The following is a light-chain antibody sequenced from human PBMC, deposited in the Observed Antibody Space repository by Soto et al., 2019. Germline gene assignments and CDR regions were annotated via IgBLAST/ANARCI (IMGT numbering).Light chain of an antibody. Sequence: QSVLTQPPSVSGAPGQRVTISCTGSSSNIGAGYDVHWYQQLPGTAPKLLIYVNSNRPSGVPDRFSGSKSGTSASLAITGLQAEDEADYYCSSYTTSSTLVFGGGTKLTVL. CDR2: VNS. V-gene: IGLV1-40*01. CDR3: SSYTTSSTLV. CDR1: SSNIGAGYD. J-gene: IGLJ2*01.